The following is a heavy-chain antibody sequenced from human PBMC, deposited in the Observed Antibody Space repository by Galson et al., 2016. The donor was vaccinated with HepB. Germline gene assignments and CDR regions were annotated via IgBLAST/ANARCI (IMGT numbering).Heavy chain of an antibody. CDR1: GFSLSTSAVG. D-gene: IGHD1-26*01. CDR2: IYWDDDK. V-gene: IGHV2-5*02. J-gene: IGHJ3*01. Sequence: PALVKPTQTLTLTCTFSGFSLSTSAVGVGWIRQPPGKALEWLALIYWDDDKRYSPSLQSRLTITKDTSKNQVVLTMTNMDLVDTATYYCARIHLNALSGRPDAFDVWGQGTVVIVSS. CDR3: ARIHLNALSGRPDAFDV.